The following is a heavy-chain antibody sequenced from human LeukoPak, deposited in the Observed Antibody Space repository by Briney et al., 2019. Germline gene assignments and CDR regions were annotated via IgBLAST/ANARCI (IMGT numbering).Heavy chain of an antibody. CDR2: INHSGST. J-gene: IGHJ4*02. V-gene: IGHV4-34*01. Sequence: SETLSPTCAVYGGSFSGYYWSWIRQPPGKGLEWIGEINHSGSTNYNPSLTSRVTISVDTSKNQFSLKLSSVTAADTAVYYCARGIVVVAATSGKVAPPYFDYWGQGTLATVSS. D-gene: IGHD2-15*01. CDR3: ARGIVVVAATSGKVAPPYFDY. CDR1: GGSFSGYY.